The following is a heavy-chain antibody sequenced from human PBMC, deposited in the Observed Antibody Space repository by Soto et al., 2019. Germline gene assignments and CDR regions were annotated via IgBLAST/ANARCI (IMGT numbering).Heavy chain of an antibody. D-gene: IGHD3-22*01. J-gene: IGHJ4*02. CDR2: INSDGSST. CDR3: AIRASYYDSSGYFEY. V-gene: IGHV3-74*01. CDR1: GFTFSSYW. Sequence: GGPLRLSCAASGFTFSSYWMHWVRQAPGKGLVWVSRINSDGSSTSYADSVKGRFTISRDNAKNTLYLQMNSLRAEDTAVCYCAIRASYYDSSGYFEYWGQGTLVTVSS.